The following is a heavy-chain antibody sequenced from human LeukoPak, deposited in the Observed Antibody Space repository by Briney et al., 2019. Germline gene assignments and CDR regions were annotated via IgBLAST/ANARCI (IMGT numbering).Heavy chain of an antibody. CDR1: GGSISSGDYY. CDR2: IYYSGGT. Sequence: PSETLSLTCTVSGGSISSGDYYWSWIRQPPGKGLEWIGYIYYSGGTYYNPSLKSRVSISVDTSKYQFSLKLSSVTAADTAVYYCAREDSSGYDRSLDYWGQGTLVAVSS. D-gene: IGHD3-22*01. CDR3: AREDSSGYDRSLDY. V-gene: IGHV4-30-4*01. J-gene: IGHJ4*02.